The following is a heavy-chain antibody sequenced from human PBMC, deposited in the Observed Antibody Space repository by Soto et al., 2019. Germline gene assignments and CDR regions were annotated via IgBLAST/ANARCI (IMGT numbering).Heavy chain of an antibody. V-gene: IGHV4-4*02. J-gene: IGHJ3*02. Sequence: SETLSLTCAVSSGSISSSNWWSWVRQPPGKGLEWIGEIYHSGSTNYNPSLKSRVTTSVDKSKNQFSLKLSSVTAADTAAYYCARVLRCFDWLACGAFEMWGQETM. D-gene: IGHD3-9*01. CDR1: SGSISSSNW. CDR3: ARVLRCFDWLACGAFEM. CDR2: IYHSGST.